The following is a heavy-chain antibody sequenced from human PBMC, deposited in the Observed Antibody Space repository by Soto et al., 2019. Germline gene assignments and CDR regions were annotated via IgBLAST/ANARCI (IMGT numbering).Heavy chain of an antibody. CDR1: GFSLSTARMG. Sequence: QVTLKESGPVLVKPTETLTLTCTVYGFSLSTARMGVSWIRQPPGKALEWLAHIFSNDEKSYSPSLESRLTISKDTSKSQVVLTVTNMDPVDAATYYCARYYYDSSGYYYKFDYWGQGTLVTVSS. CDR2: IFSNDEK. V-gene: IGHV2-26*01. J-gene: IGHJ4*02. CDR3: ARYYYDSSGYYYKFDY. D-gene: IGHD3-22*01.